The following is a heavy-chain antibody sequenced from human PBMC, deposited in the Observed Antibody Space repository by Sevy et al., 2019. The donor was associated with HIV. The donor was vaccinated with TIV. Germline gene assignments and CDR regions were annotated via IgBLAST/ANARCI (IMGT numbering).Heavy chain of an antibody. CDR1: GYTFTSYA. V-gene: IGHV1-3*01. J-gene: IGHJ4*02. Sequence: ASVKVSCKASGYTFTSYAMHWVRQAPGQRLEWMGWINAGNGNTKYSQKFQGRVTITRDTSPSTAYMELSSLRSEDTAVYYCARDLRGFLFDYWGQGTLVTVSS. CDR2: INAGNGNT. CDR3: ARDLRGFLFDY. D-gene: IGHD3-10*01.